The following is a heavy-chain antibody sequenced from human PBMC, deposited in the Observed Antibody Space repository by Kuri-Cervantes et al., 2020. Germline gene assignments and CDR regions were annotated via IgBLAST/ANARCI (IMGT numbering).Heavy chain of an antibody. CDR3: ARLYYDSSGYLSTWTNYYYYYMDV. Sequence: SVKVSCKASGYTFTSYAITWVRQAPGQGLEWMGGIIPIFGTANYAQKFQGRVTITTDESTSTAYMELSSLRSEDTAVYYCARLYYDSSGYLSTWTNYYYYYMDVWGKGTTVTVSS. CDR2: IIPIFGTA. D-gene: IGHD3-22*01. V-gene: IGHV1-69*05. J-gene: IGHJ6*03. CDR1: GYTFTSYA.